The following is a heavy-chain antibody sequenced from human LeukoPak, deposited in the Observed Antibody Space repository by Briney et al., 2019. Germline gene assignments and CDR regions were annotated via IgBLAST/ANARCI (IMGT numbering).Heavy chain of an antibody. V-gene: IGHV4-31*03. CDR3: ARDPGYCSSTSCYHYYGVDV. D-gene: IGHD2-2*01. J-gene: IGHJ6*02. CDR1: GGSISSGGYY. Sequence: SETLSLTCTVSGGSISSGGYYWSWIRQHPGKGLEWIGYIYYSGSTYHNPSLKSRVTISVDTSKNQFSLKLSSVTAADTAVYYCARDPGYCSSTSCYHYYGVDVWGQGTTVTVSS. CDR2: IYYSGST.